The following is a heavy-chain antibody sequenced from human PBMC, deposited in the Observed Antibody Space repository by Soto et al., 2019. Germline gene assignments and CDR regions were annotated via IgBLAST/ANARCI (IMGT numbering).Heavy chain of an antibody. J-gene: IGHJ4*02. CDR3: ARDVIAAAGTAG. CDR2: IIPIFGTA. V-gene: IGHV1-69*12. CDR1: GGTFSSYA. Sequence: QVQLVQSGAEVKKPGSSVKVSCKASGGTFSSYAISWVRQAPGQGLEWMGGIIPIFGTANYAQKFQGRVTITADEATGTAYRELTSLRAEDTAVYYCARDVIAAAGTAGGGQVTLFTVSA. D-gene: IGHD6-13*01.